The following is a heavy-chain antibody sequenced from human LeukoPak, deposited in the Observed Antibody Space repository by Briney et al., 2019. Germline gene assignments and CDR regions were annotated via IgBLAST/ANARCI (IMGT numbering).Heavy chain of an antibody. CDR2: IYPGDSDT. V-gene: IGHV5-51*01. Sequence: GESLKISCKGSGYSFTSYWIGWVRPMPGKGLEWMGIIYPGDSDTIYSPSCQGQVTISADKYISTAYLQWSSLKASDTGMYYCARIWEYYYGSGYFEYWGEGTLVTVSP. CDR1: GYSFTSYW. CDR3: ARIWEYYYGSGYFEY. J-gene: IGHJ4*02. D-gene: IGHD3-10*01.